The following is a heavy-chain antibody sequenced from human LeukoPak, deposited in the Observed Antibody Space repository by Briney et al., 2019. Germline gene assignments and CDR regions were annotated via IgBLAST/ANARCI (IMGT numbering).Heavy chain of an antibody. CDR1: GFTFSDYY. V-gene: IGHV3-11*01. J-gene: IGHJ3*02. CDR3: TTDMERPPDLDAFDI. D-gene: IGHD1-1*01. CDR2: ISGSGRTI. Sequence: GGSLRLSCAASGFTFSDYYMSWIRQAPGKGLEWVSYISGSGRTIYYADSVKGRFTISRDNAKNSLYLQMNSLKTEDTAVYYCTTDMERPPDLDAFDIWGQGTMVTVSS.